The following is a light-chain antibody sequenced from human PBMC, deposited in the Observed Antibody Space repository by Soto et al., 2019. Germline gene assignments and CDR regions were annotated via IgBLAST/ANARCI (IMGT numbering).Light chain of an antibody. CDR2: DNN. CDR1: SSNIGAGYD. Sequence: QSVLTQPPSVSGAPGQRVTISCTGSSSNIGAGYDVHWYQQLPGIAPKLLIYDNNNRPSGVPDRFSGSKSGTSASLAITGLQAEDEADYYCQSYDSSLSVVFGGGTKLTVL. V-gene: IGLV1-40*01. J-gene: IGLJ2*01. CDR3: QSYDSSLSVV.